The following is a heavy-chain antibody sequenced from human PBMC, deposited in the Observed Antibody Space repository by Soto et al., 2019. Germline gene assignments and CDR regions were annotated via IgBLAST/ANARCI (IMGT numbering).Heavy chain of an antibody. D-gene: IGHD3-10*01. V-gene: IGHV1-69*08. CDR3: ARDRSRGGFDP. J-gene: IGHJ5*02. Sequence: QVQLVQSGAEVKKPGSSVKISCKASGGTFSSYTISWVRQAPGQGLEWMGRIIPILGIANYAQKFQGRVTITADKSTSTAYMELSSLRSEDTAVYYCARDRSRGGFDPWGQGTLVTVSS. CDR2: IIPILGIA. CDR1: GGTFSSYT.